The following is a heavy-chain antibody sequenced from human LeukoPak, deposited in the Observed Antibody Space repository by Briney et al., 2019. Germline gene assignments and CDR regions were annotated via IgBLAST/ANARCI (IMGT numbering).Heavy chain of an antibody. CDR3: ARTPPPYSSSWYRKKWFDP. J-gene: IGHJ5*02. V-gene: IGHV4-34*01. D-gene: IGHD6-13*01. Sequence: SETLSLTCAVYGGSFSGYYWSWIRQPPGKGLEWIGEINHSGSTNYNPSLKSRVTISVDTSKNQFSLKLSSVTAADTAVYYCARTPPPYSSSWYRKKWFDPWGQGTLVTVSS. CDR1: GGSFSGYY. CDR2: INHSGST.